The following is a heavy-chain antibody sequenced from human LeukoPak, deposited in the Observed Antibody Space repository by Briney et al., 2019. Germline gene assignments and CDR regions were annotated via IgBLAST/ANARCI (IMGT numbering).Heavy chain of an antibody. CDR3: ARVLLDSSSWYSHFDY. V-gene: IGHV1-8*01. D-gene: IGHD6-13*01. J-gene: IGHJ4*02. Sequence: ASVKVSCKASGYTFTSYDINWVRQATGQGLEWMGWMNPNSGNTGYAQKFQGRVTITADESTSTAYMELSSLRSEDTAVYYCARVLLDSSSWYSHFDYWGQGTLVTVSS. CDR1: GYTFTSYD. CDR2: MNPNSGNT.